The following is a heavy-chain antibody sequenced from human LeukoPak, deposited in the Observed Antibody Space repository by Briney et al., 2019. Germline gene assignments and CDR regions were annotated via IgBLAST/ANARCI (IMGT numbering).Heavy chain of an antibody. D-gene: IGHD1-1*01. Sequence: SVPVSHKASGYTFTRYDYNWVRLAPAPGREWMGWMIPNSGNTGYAHKFQGRVTITRNTSISTAYMELSSLRSEDTAVYYCAREKRGTDAFDIWGQGTMVTVSS. J-gene: IGHJ3*02. CDR1: GYTFTRYD. CDR3: AREKRGTDAFDI. CDR2: MIPNSGNT. V-gene: IGHV1-8*03.